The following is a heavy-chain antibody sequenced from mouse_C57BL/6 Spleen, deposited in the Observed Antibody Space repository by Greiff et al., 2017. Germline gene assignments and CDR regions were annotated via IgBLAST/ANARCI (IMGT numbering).Heavy chain of an antibody. CDR3: ARGYGNFFDY. D-gene: IGHD2-1*01. CDR1: GFTFSDYG. Sequence: EVQGVESGGGLVKPGGSLKLSCAASGFTFSDYGMHWVRQAPEKGLEWVAYISSGCSTIYYADTVKGRFTISRDNAKNTLFLQMTSLRSEDTAMYYCARGYGNFFDYWGQGTTLTVSS. J-gene: IGHJ2*01. CDR2: ISSGCSTI. V-gene: IGHV5-17*01.